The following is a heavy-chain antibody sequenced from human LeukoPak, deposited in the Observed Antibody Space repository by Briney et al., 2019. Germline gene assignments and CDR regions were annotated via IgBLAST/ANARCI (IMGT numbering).Heavy chain of an antibody. CDR2: INPNSGGT. Sequence: ASVKVSCKASGYTFTGYHMHWVRQAPGQGLEWMGWINPNSGGTNYAQKFQGRVTMTRDTSISTAYMELSRLRSDDTAVYYCASGGSDIVVVPAAINWFDPWGQGTLVTVSS. J-gene: IGHJ5*02. D-gene: IGHD2-2*01. V-gene: IGHV1-2*02. CDR1: GYTFTGYH. CDR3: ASGGSDIVVVPAAINWFDP.